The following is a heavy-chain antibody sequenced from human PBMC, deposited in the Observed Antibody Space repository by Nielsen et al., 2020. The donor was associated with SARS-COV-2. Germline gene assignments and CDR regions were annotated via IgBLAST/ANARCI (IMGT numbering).Heavy chain of an antibody. Sequence: ASVKVSCKASGYTFTSYYMHWVRQAPGQGLEWMGIINPSGGSTSYAQKFQGRVTITADKSTSTAYMELSSLRSEDTAVYYCARDRDYYGDTGYWGQGTLVTVSS. V-gene: IGHV1-46*01. D-gene: IGHD3-10*01. CDR3: ARDRDYYGDTGY. J-gene: IGHJ4*02. CDR2: INPSGGST. CDR1: GYTFTSYY.